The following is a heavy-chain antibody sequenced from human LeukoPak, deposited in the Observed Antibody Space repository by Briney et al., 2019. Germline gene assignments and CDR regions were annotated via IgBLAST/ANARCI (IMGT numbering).Heavy chain of an antibody. D-gene: IGHD4-11*01. Sequence: EGSLRLSCVTSGFAFSSYAMSWVRQAPGKGLEWVSGISGSSSTTYYADSVKGRFTIFRDNSKTTLYLQMNSLRAEDTAVYYCAKGGYGNAYMDVWGKGTTVSVSS. J-gene: IGHJ6*03. CDR3: AKGGYGNAYMDV. CDR1: GFAFSSYA. V-gene: IGHV3-23*01. CDR2: ISGSSSTT.